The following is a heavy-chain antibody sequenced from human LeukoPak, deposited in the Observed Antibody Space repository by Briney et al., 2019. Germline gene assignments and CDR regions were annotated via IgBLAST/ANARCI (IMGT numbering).Heavy chain of an antibody. J-gene: IGHJ5*02. CDR2: IFYTGST. CDR3: ARDGDFVRVVPRGFDP. V-gene: IGHV4-31*03. CDR1: GDSISSGGHY. D-gene: IGHD4-17*01. Sequence: SETLSLTCTVSGDSISSGGHYWNWIRQRPGKDLEWIGYIFYTGSTYYNPSLKSRVAISVDTSKNQFSLKLSSVTAADTAVYYCARDGDFVRVVPRGFDPWGQGTLVTVSS.